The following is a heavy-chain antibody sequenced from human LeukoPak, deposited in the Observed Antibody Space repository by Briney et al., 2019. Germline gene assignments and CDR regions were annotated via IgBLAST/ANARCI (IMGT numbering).Heavy chain of an antibody. V-gene: IGHV3-30-3*01. Sequence: GRSLRLSCAASGFTFSSYAMHWVRQAPGKGLEWVAVISYDGSNKYYADSVKGRFTISRDNSKNTLYLQMNSLRAEDTAVYYCARDRQYYYGSGVFDYWGQGTLVTVTS. CDR3: ARDRQYYYGSGVFDY. CDR1: GFTFSSYA. J-gene: IGHJ4*02. CDR2: ISYDGSNK. D-gene: IGHD3-10*01.